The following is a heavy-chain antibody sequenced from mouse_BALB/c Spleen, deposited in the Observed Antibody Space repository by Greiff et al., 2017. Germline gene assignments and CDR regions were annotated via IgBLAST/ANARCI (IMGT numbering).Heavy chain of an antibody. CDR2: IYPGSGST. CDR3: TREELFY. V-gene: IGHV1S22*01. CDR1: GYTFTSYW. Sequence: LQQPGSELVRPGASVKLSCKASGYTFTSYWMHWVKQRPGQGLEWIGNIYPGSGSTNYDEKFKSKATLTVDTSSSTAYMQLSSLTSEDSAVYYCTREELFYWGQGTTLTVSS. J-gene: IGHJ2*01. D-gene: IGHD1-1*02.